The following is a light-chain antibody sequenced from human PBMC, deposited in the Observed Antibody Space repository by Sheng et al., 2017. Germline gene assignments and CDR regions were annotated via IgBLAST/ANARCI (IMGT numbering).Light chain of an antibody. CDR3: QAWDSSSAHV. CDR2: QDN. CDR1: IGEYL. Sequence: SYGLTQPPSVSVSPRTDGHHHLLWRYIGEYLCLLVSTEAGPVPSLVIYQDNKRPSGIPERFSGSNSGNTATLTISGTQTLDEADYYCQAWDSSSAHVFGTGTKVTVL. V-gene: IGLV3-1*01. J-gene: IGLJ1*01.